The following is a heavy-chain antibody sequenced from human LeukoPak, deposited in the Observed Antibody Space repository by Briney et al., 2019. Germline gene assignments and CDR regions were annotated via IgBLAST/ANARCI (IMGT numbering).Heavy chain of an antibody. CDR1: GVAISRWC. J-gene: IGHJ4*02. D-gene: IGHD1-14*01. CDR2: FCTTGST. CDR3: ATGAGDFDH. V-gene: IGHV4-4*07. Sequence: TPSETLSLTCTVSGVAISRWCWSWLRQPAGKGLEWIGRFCTTGSTNYSPSFKSRVTMSVDTSKNQFSLNLISVTAADTAVYYCATGAGDFDHWGQGILVTVSS.